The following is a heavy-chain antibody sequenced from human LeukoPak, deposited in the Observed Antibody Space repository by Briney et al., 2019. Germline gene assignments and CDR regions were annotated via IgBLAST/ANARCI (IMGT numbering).Heavy chain of an antibody. CDR3: ASGGGTMVRGVPGY. J-gene: IGHJ4*02. CDR1: GFTFSTYA. V-gene: IGHV3-30*04. D-gene: IGHD3-10*01. CDR2: ISYDGRQN. Sequence: GGSLRLSCAASGFTFSTYAMNWVRQAPGKGLEWVAVISYDGRQNYYADSVKGRFTISRDNAKNSLYLQMNSLRAEDTAVYYCASGGGTMVRGVPGYWGQGTLVTVSS.